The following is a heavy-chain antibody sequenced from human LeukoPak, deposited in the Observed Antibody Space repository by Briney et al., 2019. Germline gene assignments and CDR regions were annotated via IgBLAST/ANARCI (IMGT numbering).Heavy chain of an antibody. D-gene: IGHD3-16*02. CDR2: ISGSGGST. CDR3: AKVDPITFGGVIVTGYFDY. V-gene: IGHV3-23*01. CDR1: GFTFSSYA. Sequence: GGSLRLSCAASGFTFSSYAMSWVRQAPGKGLEWVSAISGSGGSTYYADSVKGRFTISRDNSKNTLYLQMDSLRAEDTAVYYCAKVDPITFGGVIVTGYFDYWGQGTLVTVSS. J-gene: IGHJ4*02.